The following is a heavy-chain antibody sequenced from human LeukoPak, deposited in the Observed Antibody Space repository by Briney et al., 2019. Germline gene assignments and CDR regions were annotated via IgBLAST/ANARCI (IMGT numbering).Heavy chain of an antibody. CDR3: GSDYYGSGRANCDY. D-gene: IGHD3-10*01. CDR2: ITPYNGKT. CDR1: GYTFTSYG. J-gene: IGHJ4*02. V-gene: IGHV1-18*01. Sequence: ASVKVSCKASGYTFTSYGITWVRQAPGQGLEWMGWITPYNGKTSYAQKLQGRVTMTTDTSTSTAYMELRSLRSDDTAVYYCGSDYYGSGRANCDYWGQGTLVTVSS.